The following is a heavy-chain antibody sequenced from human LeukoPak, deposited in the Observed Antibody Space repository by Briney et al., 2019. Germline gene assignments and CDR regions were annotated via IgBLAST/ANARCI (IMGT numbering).Heavy chain of an antibody. V-gene: IGHV1-8*01. CDR2: MNPNSGNT. CDR1: GYTLTSYD. J-gene: IGHJ6*02. CDR3: ARYNSSSWYYYYYYGMDV. D-gene: IGHD6-13*01. Sequence: GASVKVSCKASGYTLTSYDINWVRQATGQGLEWMGWMNPNSGNTGYAQKFQGRVTMTRNTSISTVYMELSSLRSEDTAVYYCARYNSSSWYYYYYYGMDVWGQGTTVTVSS.